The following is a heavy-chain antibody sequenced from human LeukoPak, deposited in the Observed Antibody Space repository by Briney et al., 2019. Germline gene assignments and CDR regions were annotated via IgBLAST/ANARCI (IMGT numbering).Heavy chain of an antibody. CDR3: ARDGSGYGLLDY. J-gene: IGHJ4*02. V-gene: IGHV3-21*01. Sequence: GGSLRLSCAASGFTFSNHWMSWVRQAPGKGLEWVSSISSSSSYIYYADSVKGRFTISRDNAKNSLYLQMNSLRAEDTAVYYCARDGSGYGLLDYWGQGTLVTVSS. CDR2: ISSSSSYI. D-gene: IGHD5-12*01. CDR1: GFTFSNHW.